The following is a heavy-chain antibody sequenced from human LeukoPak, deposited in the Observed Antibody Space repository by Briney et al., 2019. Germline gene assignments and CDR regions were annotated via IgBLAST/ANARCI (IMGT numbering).Heavy chain of an antibody. CDR3: TGYISGFPC. Sequence: GGSLRLSCAASGFTVSSNYMTWVRQAPGKGLEWVSIFYSGDTTYYADSVKGRFTISRDNSKNTLYLQMNSLRAEDTAAYYCTGYISGFPCWGQGTLVTVSS. V-gene: IGHV3-53*01. D-gene: IGHD5-18*01. CDR1: GFTVSSNY. J-gene: IGHJ4*02. CDR2: FYSGDTT.